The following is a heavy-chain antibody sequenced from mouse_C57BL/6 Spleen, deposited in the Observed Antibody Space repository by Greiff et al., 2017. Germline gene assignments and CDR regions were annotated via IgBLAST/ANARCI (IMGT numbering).Heavy chain of an antibody. Sequence: QVQLKESGAELARPGASVKLSCKASGYTFTSYGISWVKQRTGQGLEWIGEIYPRSGNTYYNEKFKGKATLTADKASSTAYMELRSLTSEDSAVYFCAARGSSPFDYWGQGTTLTVSS. CDR2: IYPRSGNT. V-gene: IGHV1-81*01. D-gene: IGHD1-1*01. CDR3: AARGSSPFDY. J-gene: IGHJ2*01. CDR1: GYTFTSYG.